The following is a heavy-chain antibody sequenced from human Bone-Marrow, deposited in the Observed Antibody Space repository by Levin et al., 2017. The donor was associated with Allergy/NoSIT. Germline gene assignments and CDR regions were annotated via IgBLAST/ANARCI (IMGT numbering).Heavy chain of an antibody. CDR2: IYHSGVT. CDR3: ARVRGIFGVVVTYYFDS. Sequence: SETLSLTCTVSGGSINSGDYYWSWIRQTPGKGLEWIGYIYHSGVTFHNPSLKSRLTISVDTAKNQFSLRLSSVTAADTAVYFCARVRGIFGVVVTYYFDSWGQGTLVTVSS. CDR1: GGSINSGDYY. D-gene: IGHD3-3*01. J-gene: IGHJ4*02. V-gene: IGHV4-30-4*01.